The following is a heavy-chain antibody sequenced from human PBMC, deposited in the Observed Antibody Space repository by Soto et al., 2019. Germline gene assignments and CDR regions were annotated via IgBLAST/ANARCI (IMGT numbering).Heavy chain of an antibody. Sequence: SETLSLTCTVSGGSISSGGYYWSWIRQHPGKGLEWIGYIYYSGSTYYNPSLKSRVTISVDTSKNQFSLKLSSVTAADTAVYYCARAAYVTIFGVATRGNYYYGMDVWGQGTTVTVSS. J-gene: IGHJ6*02. V-gene: IGHV4-31*03. CDR1: GGSISSGGYY. D-gene: IGHD3-3*01. CDR3: ARAAYVTIFGVATRGNYYYGMDV. CDR2: IYYSGST.